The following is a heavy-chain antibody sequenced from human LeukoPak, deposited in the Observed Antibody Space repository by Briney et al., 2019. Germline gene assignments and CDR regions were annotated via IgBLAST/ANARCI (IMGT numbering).Heavy chain of an antibody. CDR3: AKEGITRAFWFAY. CDR1: GSTFSRHS. J-gene: IGHJ4*02. CDR2: SGNGGDT. D-gene: IGHD3-3*01. V-gene: IGHV3-23*01. Sequence: GGSLRLSCAASGSTFSRHSMSWVRQAPGKGLEWVSASGNGGDTHYGDSVRGRFTISRDNSKNTLYLQMNSLSAEDTAVYYCAKEGITRAFWFAYWGQGSLVTVSP.